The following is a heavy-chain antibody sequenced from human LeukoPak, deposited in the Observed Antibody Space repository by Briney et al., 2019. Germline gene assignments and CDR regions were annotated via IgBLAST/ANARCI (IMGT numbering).Heavy chain of an antibody. CDR3: ARGDTAMVTPNY. J-gene: IGHJ4*02. V-gene: IGHV4-39*01. D-gene: IGHD5-18*01. Sequence: SETLSLTCTVSGGSISSSSYYWGWIRQPPGKGLEWIGSVYYSGSTYYNPSLKSRVTISVYTSKNQFSLKLSSVTAADTAVYYCARGDTAMVTPNYWGQGTLVTVSS. CDR1: GGSISSSSYY. CDR2: VYYSGST.